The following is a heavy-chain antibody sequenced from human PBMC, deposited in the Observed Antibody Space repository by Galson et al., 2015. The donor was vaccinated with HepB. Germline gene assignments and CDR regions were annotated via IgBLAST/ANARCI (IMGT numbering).Heavy chain of an antibody. V-gene: IGHV4-59*01. J-gene: IGHJ4*02. CDR2: IYYSEST. CDR3: ARDVSSGYYRYYFDY. CDR1: GASISSYY. D-gene: IGHD3-22*01. Sequence: SLTCTVSGASISSYYWSWIRQPPGKGLEWIGYIYYSESTNYNPSLKSRVTISVDTSKNQLSLKLRSVTAADTAIYYCARDVSSGYYRYYFDYWGQGTLVTVSS.